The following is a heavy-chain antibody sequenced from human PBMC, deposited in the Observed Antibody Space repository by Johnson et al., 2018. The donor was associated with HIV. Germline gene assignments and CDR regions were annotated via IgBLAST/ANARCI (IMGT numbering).Heavy chain of an antibody. V-gene: IGHV3-23*04. J-gene: IGHJ3*02. CDR3: ARASDAFDI. CDR1: AFTFSSND. Sequence: VQLVESGGGLVQPGGSLRLSCGASAFTFSSNDMKWVRQAPGKGLEWVSPISGSDHSTYYADSVRGRFTISRDNSKNTLYLQMNSLRAEDTAVYYCARASDAFDIWGQGTMVTVSS. CDR2: ISGSDHST.